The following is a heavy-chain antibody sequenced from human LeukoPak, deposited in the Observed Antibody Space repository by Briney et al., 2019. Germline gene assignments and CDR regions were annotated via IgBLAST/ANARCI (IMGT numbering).Heavy chain of an antibody. Sequence: SETLSLTCTVSGGSIDTGSYYWSWIRQPAGKGLEWIGRIYTSGSTNYNPSLKSRVTISVDTSKKQFSLKLSSVTAADTAVYYCARGYMAFDYWGQGTLVTVSS. CDR1: GGSIDTGSYY. J-gene: IGHJ4*02. D-gene: IGHD1-1*01. CDR3: ARGYMAFDY. CDR2: IYTSGST. V-gene: IGHV4-61*02.